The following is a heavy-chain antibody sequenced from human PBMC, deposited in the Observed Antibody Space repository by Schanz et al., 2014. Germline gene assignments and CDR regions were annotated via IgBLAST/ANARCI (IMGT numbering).Heavy chain of an antibody. V-gene: IGHV4-30-4*07. D-gene: IGHD6-6*01. J-gene: IGHJ6*02. CDR3: ARRIAARSGVGYDYRYGMDV. Sequence: QVQLQESGPGLVKPSQTLSLTCAVSGGSISSGGYSWSWIRQPPGKGREWIAYISYSGSTNYNPSLRSRVTISRDRSRNQFTLNLRTVTAADTAMYYCARRIAARSGVGYDYRYGMDVWGQGTTVIVSS. CDR1: GGSISSGGYS. CDR2: ISYSGST.